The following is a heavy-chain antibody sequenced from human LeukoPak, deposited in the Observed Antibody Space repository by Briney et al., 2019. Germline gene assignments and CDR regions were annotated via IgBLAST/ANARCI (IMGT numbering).Heavy chain of an antibody. Sequence: GGSLRLSCAASGFTLDDYGMSWVRQAPGKGLEWVSGINWNGGSTGYADSVKGRFTISRDNAKNSLYLQMNSLRAEDTALYHCARVGYDSSGYYYSPWGQGTLVTVSS. V-gene: IGHV3-20*01. CDR2: INWNGGST. J-gene: IGHJ5*02. D-gene: IGHD3-22*01. CDR3: ARVGYDSSGYYYSP. CDR1: GFTLDDYG.